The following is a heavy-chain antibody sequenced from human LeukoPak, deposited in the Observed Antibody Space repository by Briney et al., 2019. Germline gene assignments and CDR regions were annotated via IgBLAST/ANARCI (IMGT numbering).Heavy chain of an antibody. V-gene: IGHV1-46*01. J-gene: IGHJ4*02. D-gene: IGHD7-27*01. Sequence: ASVKVSCKASVYTFTSYFMRWVRQAPGQGLEWMGLVNPSGGSTNYAQKFQGRVTMTRDMSTSTVFMELDSLRSEDTAVYYCARGPGDLVDYWGQGTLDTVSS. CDR2: VNPSGGST. CDR3: ARGPGDLVDY. CDR1: VYTFTSYF.